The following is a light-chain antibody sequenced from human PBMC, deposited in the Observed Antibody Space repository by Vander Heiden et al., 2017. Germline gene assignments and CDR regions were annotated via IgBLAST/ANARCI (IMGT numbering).Light chain of an antibody. J-gene: IGLJ1*01. CDR1: SSDVGYNY. CDR2: DVN. CDR3: SSYTTSSTYV. Sequence: QSTLTQPASVSGSPGQSITISCTGTSSDVGYNYVPWYQQHPGKVPKLIIYDVNNRPSGISNRISVSQSGNTASLTISGLQAGDEADYYCSSYTTSSTYVFGTGTKVTVL. V-gene: IGLV2-14*03.